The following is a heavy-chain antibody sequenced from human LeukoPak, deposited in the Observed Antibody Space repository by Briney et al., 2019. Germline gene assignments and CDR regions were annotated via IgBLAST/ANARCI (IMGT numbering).Heavy chain of an antibody. CDR2: IYPGDSDT. D-gene: IGHD3-22*01. CDR3: ARRGYYYDSSGYYGHYYYYMDV. J-gene: IGHJ6*03. CDR1: GYSFTSYW. V-gene: IGHV5-51*01. Sequence: GESLKISCKGSGYSFTSYWIGWVRQMPGKGLEWMGIIYPGDSDTRYSPSFQGQVTISADKSISNAYLQWSSLKASDTAMYYCARRGYYYDSSGYYGHYYYYMDVWGKGTTVTVSS.